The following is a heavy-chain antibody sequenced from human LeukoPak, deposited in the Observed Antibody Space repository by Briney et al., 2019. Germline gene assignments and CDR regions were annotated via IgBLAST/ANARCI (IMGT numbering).Heavy chain of an antibody. CDR2: NDHGGST. J-gene: IGHJ4*02. V-gene: IGHV4-38-2*02. Sequence: SETLSLTCTVSGYSISSGYYWGGIRQSPGKGLEWIGNNDHGGSTYYNPSLKSRVTISVDTSKTQFSLKLSSVTAADTAVYCCAREGSYYDIDYWGQGTLVTVSS. CDR1: GYSISSGYY. CDR3: AREGSYYDIDY. D-gene: IGHD3-22*01.